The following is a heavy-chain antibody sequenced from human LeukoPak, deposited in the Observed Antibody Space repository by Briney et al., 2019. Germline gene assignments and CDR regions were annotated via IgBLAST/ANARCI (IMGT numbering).Heavy chain of an antibody. V-gene: IGHV1-18*04. CDR2: ISAYNGNT. J-gene: IGHJ4*02. CDR1: GYTFTSYG. CDR3: ARDLPDYDILTGYLDY. Sequence: ASVKVSCKASGYTFTSYGISWVRQAPGQGLEWMGWISAYNGNTNYAQKPQGRVTMTTDTSTSTAYTELRSLRSDDTAVYYCARDLPDYDILTGYLDYWGQGTLVTVSS. D-gene: IGHD3-9*01.